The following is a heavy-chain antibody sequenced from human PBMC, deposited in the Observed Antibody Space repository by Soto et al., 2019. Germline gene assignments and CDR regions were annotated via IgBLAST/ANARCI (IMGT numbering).Heavy chain of an antibody. J-gene: IGHJ5*02. CDR3: ASTHYNWNWFDP. Sequence: SETLSLTCTVSGGSISSYYWSWIRQPPGKGLEWIGYIYYSGSTNYNPSLKSRVTISVDTSKNQFSLKLSSVTAADTAVYYCASTHYNWNWFDPWGQGTLVTVSS. V-gene: IGHV4-59*01. D-gene: IGHD1-20*01. CDR1: GGSISSYY. CDR2: IYYSGST.